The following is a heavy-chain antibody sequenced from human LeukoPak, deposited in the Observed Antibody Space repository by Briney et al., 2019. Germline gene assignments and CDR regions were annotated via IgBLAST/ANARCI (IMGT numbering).Heavy chain of an antibody. V-gene: IGHV1-8*03. CDR3: ARGGTMNN. CDR2: INPNSGNT. CDR1: GYTFTGYY. D-gene: IGHD3-22*01. J-gene: IGHJ4*02. Sequence: ASVKVSCKASGYTFTGYYMHWVRQAPGQGLEWMGWINPNSGNTGYAQKFQGRVTITRNTSISTAYMELSSLRSEDTAVYYCARGGTMNNWGQGTLVTVSS.